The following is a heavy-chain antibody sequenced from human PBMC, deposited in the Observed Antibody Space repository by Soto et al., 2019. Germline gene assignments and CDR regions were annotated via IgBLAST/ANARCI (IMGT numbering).Heavy chain of an antibody. D-gene: IGHD6-25*01. CDR3: ARGSRVKIPAASGRDYYYHGRDV. J-gene: IGHJ6*02. CDR1: GGSFSGYY. Sequence: QVQLQQWGAGLLKPSETLFLTCAVYGGSFSGYYWSWIRQPPGKGLRWIGEINHRGSTNYTPSLKRRVTISGDTSKNQFSLKPNSVTAADTAVYYCARGSRVKIPAASGRDYYYHGRDVWGQGTAVTVSS. V-gene: IGHV4-34*01. CDR2: INHRGST.